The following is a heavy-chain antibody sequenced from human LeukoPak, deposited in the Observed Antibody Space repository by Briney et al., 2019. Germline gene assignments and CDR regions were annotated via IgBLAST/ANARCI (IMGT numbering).Heavy chain of an antibody. D-gene: IGHD6-13*01. CDR2: ISYDGSNK. V-gene: IGHV3-30*18. Sequence: GGSLRLSCAASGFTFSSYGMHWVRQAPGKGLEWVAVISYDGSNKYYADSVKGRFTISRDNSKNTLYLQMNSLRAEDTAVYYCAKAHIAAAAPNWFDPWGQGTLVTVSS. CDR1: GFTFSSYG. CDR3: AKAHIAAAAPNWFDP. J-gene: IGHJ5*02.